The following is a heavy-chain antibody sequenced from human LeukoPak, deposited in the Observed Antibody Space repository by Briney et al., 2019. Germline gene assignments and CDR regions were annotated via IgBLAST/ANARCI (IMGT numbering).Heavy chain of an antibody. Sequence: PGGSLRLSCAASGFTFSSYGMHWVRQAPGKGLEWVAVISYDGSNKYYADSVKGRFTISRDNSKNTLYLQMNSLRAEDTAVYYCAKDPSGRGSPDYWGQGTLVTVSS. J-gene: IGHJ4*02. V-gene: IGHV3-30*18. CDR3: AKDPSGRGSPDY. CDR1: GFTFSSYG. CDR2: ISYDGSNK. D-gene: IGHD3-10*01.